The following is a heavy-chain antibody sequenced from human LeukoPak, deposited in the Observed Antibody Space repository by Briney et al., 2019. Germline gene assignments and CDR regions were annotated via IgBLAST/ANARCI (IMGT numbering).Heavy chain of an antibody. D-gene: IGHD3-22*01. V-gene: IGHV4-39*01. CDR3: ARHYYYDSSGYHFDY. CDR2: IYYSGST. J-gene: IGHJ4*02. Sequence: SETLSLTCTVSGGSISSSSYYWVWIRQPPGKGLEWIGSIYYSGSTYYNPSLKSRVTISVDTSKNQFSLKLSSVTAADTAVYYCARHYYYDSSGYHFDYWGQGTLVTVSS. CDR1: GGSISSSSYY.